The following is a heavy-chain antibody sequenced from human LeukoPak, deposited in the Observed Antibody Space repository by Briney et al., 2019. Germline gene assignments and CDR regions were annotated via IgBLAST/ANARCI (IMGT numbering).Heavy chain of an antibody. Sequence: ASVKVSCKASGGTFSSYAISWVRQAPGQGLEWMGRIIPILGIANYAQKFQGRVTITADKSTSTAYMELSSLRSEDTAVYYCARESGSNPTTTDYWGQGTLVTVSS. J-gene: IGHJ4*02. D-gene: IGHD4-23*01. CDR1: GGTFSSYA. CDR2: IIPILGIA. V-gene: IGHV1-69*04. CDR3: ARESGSNPTTTDY.